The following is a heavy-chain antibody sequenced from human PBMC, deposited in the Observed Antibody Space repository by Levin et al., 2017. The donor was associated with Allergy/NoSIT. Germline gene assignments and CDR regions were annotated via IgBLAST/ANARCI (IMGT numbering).Heavy chain of an antibody. CDR2: IYYSGST. CDR1: GGSISSYY. J-gene: IGHJ6*02. D-gene: IGHD3-16*02. CDR3: ARHIPPIVRDGMDV. Sequence: SETLSLTCTVSGGSISSYYWSWIRQPPGKGLEWIGYIYYSGSTNYNPSLKSRVTISVDTSKNQFSLKLSSVTAADTAVYYCARHIPPIVRDGMDVWGQGTTVTVSS. V-gene: IGHV4-59*08.